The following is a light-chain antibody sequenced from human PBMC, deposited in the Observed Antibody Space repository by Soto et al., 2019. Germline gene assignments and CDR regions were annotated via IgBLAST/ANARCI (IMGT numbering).Light chain of an antibody. CDR2: EVS. Sequence: QSALTQPASVSGSPGQSITISCTGTSSDVGGYNYVSWYQQHPGKAPKLIICEVSNRPSGVSNRFSGSKSGNTASLTISGLQAEDEADFYCTSYTSSGTYVFGTGNKLTVL. CDR3: TSYTSSGTYV. J-gene: IGLJ1*01. V-gene: IGLV2-14*01. CDR1: SSDVGGYNY.